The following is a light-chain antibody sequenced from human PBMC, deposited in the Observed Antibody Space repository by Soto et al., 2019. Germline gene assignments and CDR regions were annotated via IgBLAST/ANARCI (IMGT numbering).Light chain of an antibody. CDR1: SGHSSYA. CDR2: LNSDGSH. V-gene: IGLV4-69*01. J-gene: IGLJ3*02. Sequence: QPVLTQSPSASASLGASVKLTCTLSSGHSSYAIAWHQQQPEKGPRYLMKLNSDGSHSKGDGIPDRFSGSSSGAERYLTSSSLQSEDEADYYCQTWGTGIPWVFGGGTQLPVL. CDR3: QTWGTGIPWV.